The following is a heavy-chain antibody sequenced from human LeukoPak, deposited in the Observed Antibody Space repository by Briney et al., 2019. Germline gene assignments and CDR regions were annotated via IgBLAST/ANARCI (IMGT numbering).Heavy chain of an antibody. CDR3: ARITARGGSDDAFDA. CDR1: GASLSDYW. D-gene: IGHD2-15*01. CDR2: VTDGGYT. Sequence: SETLSLTCAIYGASLSDYWWTWVRQPPGAGLERIGEVTDGGYTNYKSSLKSRVRILVDISKNQFSLRLTSVTAADTALYFCARITARGGSDDAFDAWGQGTMISVSS. J-gene: IGHJ3*01. V-gene: IGHV4-34*01.